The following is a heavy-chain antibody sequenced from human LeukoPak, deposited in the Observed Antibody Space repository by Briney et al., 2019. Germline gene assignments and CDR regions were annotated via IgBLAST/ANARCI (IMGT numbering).Heavy chain of an antibody. V-gene: IGHV3-30*02. CDR1: GFTFSSYG. Sequence: AGGSLRLSCAASGFTFSSYGMHWVRQAPGKGLEWVAFIRYDGSNKYYADSVKGRFTISRDNSKNTLYLQMNSLRAEDTAVYYCAKSAIGATVSHFDYWGQGTLVTVSS. D-gene: IGHD4-11*01. CDR3: AKSAIGATVSHFDY. CDR2: IRYDGSNK. J-gene: IGHJ4*02.